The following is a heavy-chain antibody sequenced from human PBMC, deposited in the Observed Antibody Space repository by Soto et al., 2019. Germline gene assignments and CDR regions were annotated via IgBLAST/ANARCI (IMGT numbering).Heavy chain of an antibody. D-gene: IGHD6-6*01. CDR3: AAESMQVVPSAGDY. V-gene: IGHV1-58*01. J-gene: IGHJ4*02. CDR1: GLTFRNFA. CDR2: IVFGSGNT. Sequence: AAVKVSCKASGLTFRNFAVQWVRQARGQRPEWIGWIVFGSGNTNYSQKLQERVTLTRDTSTNTVYMELRRLGIEDTAVYYCAAESMQVVPSAGDYWGQRNSVTVYS.